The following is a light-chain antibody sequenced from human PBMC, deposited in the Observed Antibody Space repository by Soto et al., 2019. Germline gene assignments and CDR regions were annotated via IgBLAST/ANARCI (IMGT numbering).Light chain of an antibody. V-gene: IGKV1-33*01. CDR1: QNINNY. CDR3: QQYENIPT. CDR2: DAS. Sequence: DIQMTQSPSSMSASVGDRVTITCQASQNINNYLNWYQQKPGRAPKLLIYDASNLEAGVPSRFRGSGSGTDFTFTIRRLKPEDIATYYCQQYENIPTFGQGTRLDIK. J-gene: IGKJ5*01.